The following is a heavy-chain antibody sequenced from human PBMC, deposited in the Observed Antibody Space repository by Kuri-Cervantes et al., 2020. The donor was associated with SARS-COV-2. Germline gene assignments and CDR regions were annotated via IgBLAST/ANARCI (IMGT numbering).Heavy chain of an antibody. CDR3: AKDPTRNSGSDFDY. CDR2: INPDGSYT. Sequence: GGSLRLSCAASGFTFSGHWIHWVRQAPGKGLVWVSRINPDGSYTNNADSVKGRFTISRDNSKNTLYLQMNSLRAEDTAVYYCAKDPTRNSGSDFDYWGQGTLVTVSS. J-gene: IGHJ4*02. CDR1: GFTFSGHW. V-gene: IGHV3-74*01. D-gene: IGHD1-26*01.